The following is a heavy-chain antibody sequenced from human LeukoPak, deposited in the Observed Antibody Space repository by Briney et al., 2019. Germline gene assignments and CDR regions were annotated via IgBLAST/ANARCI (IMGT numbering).Heavy chain of an antibody. CDR3: ARTRPPNDAFDI. CDR2: IYHSGST. Sequence: PSESLSLTCAVSGGSISSSNWWSWVRQPPGKGLEWIGEIYHSGSTNYNPSLKSRVTISVDKSKNQFSLKLSSVTAADTAVYYCARTRPPNDAFDIWGQGTMVTVSS. V-gene: IGHV4-4*02. CDR1: GGSISSSNW. J-gene: IGHJ3*02.